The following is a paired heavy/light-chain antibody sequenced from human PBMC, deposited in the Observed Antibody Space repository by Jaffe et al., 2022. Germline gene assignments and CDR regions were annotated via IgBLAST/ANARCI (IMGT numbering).Light chain of an antibody. CDR1: QGISSA. J-gene: IGKJ1*01. CDR2: DAS. Sequence: AIQLTQSPSSLSASVGDRVTITCRASQGISSALAWYQQKPGKAPKLLIYDASSLESGVPSRFSGSGSGTDFTLTISSLQPEDFATYYCQQFNSYPATFGQGTKVEIK. CDR3: QQFNSYPAT. V-gene: IGKV1-13*02.
Heavy chain of an antibody. V-gene: IGHV3-9*01. CDR2: ISWNSGSI. D-gene: IGHD6-19*01. CDR3: ASAVAGTPGWFDP. CDR1: GFTFDDYA. Sequence: EVQLVESGGGLVQPGRSLRLSCAASGFTFDDYAMHWVRQAPGKGLEWVSGISWNSGSIGYADSVKGRFTISRDNAKNSLYLQMNSLRAEDTALYYCASAVAGTPGWFDPWGQGTLVTVSS. J-gene: IGHJ5*02.